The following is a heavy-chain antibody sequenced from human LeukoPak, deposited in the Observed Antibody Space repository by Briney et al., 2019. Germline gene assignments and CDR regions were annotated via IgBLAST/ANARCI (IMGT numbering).Heavy chain of an antibody. CDR1: GNSFTSNW. V-gene: IGHV5-51*01. J-gene: IGHJ4*02. CDR2: IYPGDSDT. Sequence: GESLKISFKVSGNSFTSNWIGWVRQMPGKGLEWMGIIYPGDSDTRYSPSSQGQVTISADKSISTAYLQWSSLKASDTAMYYCARREDSSSWYYFDYWGQGTLVTVSS. CDR3: ARREDSSSWYYFDY. D-gene: IGHD6-13*01.